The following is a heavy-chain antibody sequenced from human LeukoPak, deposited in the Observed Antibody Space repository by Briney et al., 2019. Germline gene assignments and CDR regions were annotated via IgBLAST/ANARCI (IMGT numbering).Heavy chain of an antibody. V-gene: IGHV4-34*01. D-gene: IGHD6-13*01. CDR3: ARGRRQQLVRHFDY. Sequence: MASETLSLTCAVYGGSFSGYYWSWLRQPPGKGLEWIGEINHSGSTNYNPSLKSRVTISVDTSKNQFSLKLSSVTAADTAVYYCARGRRQQLVRHFDYWGQGTLVTVSS. CDR1: GGSFSGYY. J-gene: IGHJ4*02. CDR2: INHSGST.